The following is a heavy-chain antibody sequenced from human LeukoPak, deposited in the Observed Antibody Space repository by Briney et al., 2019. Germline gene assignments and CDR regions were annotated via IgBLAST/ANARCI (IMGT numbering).Heavy chain of an antibody. CDR3: ARAGYCSGGSCYSYSPTFDY. D-gene: IGHD2-15*01. CDR2: IYSGGST. Sequence: GGSLRLSCAASGFTVSSNYMSWVRQAPGKGLEWVSVIYSGGSTYYADSVKGRFTISRDNSKNTLYLQMNSLRAEDTAVYYCARAGYCSGGSCYSYSPTFDYWGQGTLVTVSS. CDR1: GFTVSSNY. J-gene: IGHJ4*02. V-gene: IGHV3-53*01.